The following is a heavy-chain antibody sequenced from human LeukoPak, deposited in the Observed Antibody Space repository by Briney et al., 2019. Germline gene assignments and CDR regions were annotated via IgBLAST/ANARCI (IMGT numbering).Heavy chain of an antibody. CDR1: GGSVNNYY. J-gene: IGHJ5*02. Sequence: SETLSLACTVSGGSVNNYYWSWVRQPAGKGLEWIGYIYSSGSTDYNLSLKSRVTMSVDTSKNYFSLKLNSVTAADTAVYYCAANYYDSIGYWFDPWGQGTLVTVSS. D-gene: IGHD3-22*01. CDR3: AANYYDSIGYWFDP. CDR2: IYSSGST. V-gene: IGHV4-59*02.